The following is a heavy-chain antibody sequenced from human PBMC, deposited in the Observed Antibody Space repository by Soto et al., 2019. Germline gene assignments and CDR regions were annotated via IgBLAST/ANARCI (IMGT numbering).Heavy chain of an antibody. CDR3: ASGGYNHPVSLYFDL. D-gene: IGHD2-2*02. J-gene: IGHJ2*01. Sequence: QVQLQESGPGLVKPSQTLSLTCTVSGGSISSGGYYWSWIRQHPGKGLEWIGYIYYSGSTYYNPSLKSRVTMSVDTSKNQFSLKLSSVTAADTAVYYCASGGYNHPVSLYFDLWGRGTLVTVSS. CDR2: IYYSGST. V-gene: IGHV4-31*03. CDR1: GGSISSGGYY.